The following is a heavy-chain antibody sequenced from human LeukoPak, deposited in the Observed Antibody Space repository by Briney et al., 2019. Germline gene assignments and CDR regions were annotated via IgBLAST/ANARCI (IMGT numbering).Heavy chain of an antibody. CDR3: ARDFVLFCSGGSCSNSPDAFDI. D-gene: IGHD2-15*01. J-gene: IGHJ3*02. V-gene: IGHV4-61*01. CDR2: MYYTGST. CDR1: GGSVSSGSYY. Sequence: SETLSLTCTVSGGSVSSGSYYWSWIRQPPGKGLEWIGYMYYTGSTNYNPALNSRVPISVETSKNQFALKLSSVTAADTAVYYCARDFVLFCSGGSCSNSPDAFDIWGQGTMVTVSS.